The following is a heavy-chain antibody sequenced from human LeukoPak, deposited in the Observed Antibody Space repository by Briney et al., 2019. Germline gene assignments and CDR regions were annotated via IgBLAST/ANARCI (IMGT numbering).Heavy chain of an antibody. CDR3: ARLGTGYDSSGYSIGWFDP. CDR1: GGSISISTYY. J-gene: IGHJ5*02. Sequence: SETLSLTCTVSGGSISISTYYWGWIRQPPGKGLEWIGNIYYSGSTYYNPSLKSRVTISVDTSKNQFSLRLSSVTAADTAGYYCARLGTGYDSSGYSIGWFDPWGQGTLVTVSS. V-gene: IGHV4-39*01. D-gene: IGHD3-22*01. CDR2: IYYSGST.